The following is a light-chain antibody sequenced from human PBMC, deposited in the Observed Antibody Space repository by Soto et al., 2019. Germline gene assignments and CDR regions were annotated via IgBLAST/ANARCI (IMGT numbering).Light chain of an antibody. Sequence: EIQMTQSPSAMSSSVGDRVTITCRASQGVNNYLAWFQQKPGKAPKLLIHAASSLTSGVPSRFSGSGSGTEFTLTISSLQPEDFATYFCLRHNGHPWTFGQGTKLEIK. J-gene: IGKJ1*01. V-gene: IGKV1-17*03. CDR3: LRHNGHPWT. CDR2: AAS. CDR1: QGVNNY.